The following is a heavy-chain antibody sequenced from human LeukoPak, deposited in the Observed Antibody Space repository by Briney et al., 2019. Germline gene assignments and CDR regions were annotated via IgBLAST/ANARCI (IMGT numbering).Heavy chain of an antibody. J-gene: IGHJ4*03. V-gene: IGHV3-49*04. D-gene: IGHD2/OR15-2a*01. CDR2: IRSRAYGGTT. Sequence: GGSLRLSCTASGFTFGDYALSWVRQAPGKGLEWVGFIRSRAYGGTTEYAASVSGRFTISRDDSKSIAYLQMNSLQTEDTAVYYCTRVRSENDFDYWGQGTQVSVSS. CDR1: GFTFGDYA. CDR3: TRVRSENDFDY.